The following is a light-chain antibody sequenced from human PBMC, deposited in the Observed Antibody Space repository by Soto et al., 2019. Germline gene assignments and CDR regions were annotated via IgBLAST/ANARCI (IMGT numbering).Light chain of an antibody. Sequence: EIVLTQSPGTLSLSPGEGATLSCRASQSISSRSLAWYQQKPGQAPRLLIYGASSRATDIPDRFSGSGSGADFTLTISRLEPDDFAVYYCQHYDTSLRTFGPGTKVEIK. J-gene: IGKJ1*01. CDR1: QSISSRS. CDR2: GAS. CDR3: QHYDTSLRT. V-gene: IGKV3-20*01.